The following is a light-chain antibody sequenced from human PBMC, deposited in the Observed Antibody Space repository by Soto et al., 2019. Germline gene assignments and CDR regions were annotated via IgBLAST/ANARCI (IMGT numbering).Light chain of an antibody. Sequence: EIVLTQSPGTLSLSPGERATLPCRASQSVSSSYLAWYQHKPGQAPRLLIYGASSRATGIPDTFSGSGSGTDFTLTISRLEPEDFAVYYCQQYGSSRFTFGPGTKVDI. CDR1: QSVSSSY. CDR3: QQYGSSRFT. CDR2: GAS. V-gene: IGKV3-20*01. J-gene: IGKJ3*01.